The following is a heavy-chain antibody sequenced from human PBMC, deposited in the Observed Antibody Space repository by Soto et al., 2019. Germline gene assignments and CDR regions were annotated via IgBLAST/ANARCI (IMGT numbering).Heavy chain of an antibody. CDR2: ISSDGNAQ. CDR3: ARGIQLWVGRGFDY. D-gene: IGHD5-18*01. V-gene: IGHV3-48*02. J-gene: IGHJ4*02. CDR1: GFTFSDDS. Sequence: EVQLVESGGGLVQPGGSLRLSCAASGFTFSDDSMNWVRQAPGKGLEWVSYISSDGNAQYYVDSVKGRFTISRDNAKNSVFLHMNSLRDEDTAVYYCARGIQLWVGRGFDYWAREPWSPSPQ.